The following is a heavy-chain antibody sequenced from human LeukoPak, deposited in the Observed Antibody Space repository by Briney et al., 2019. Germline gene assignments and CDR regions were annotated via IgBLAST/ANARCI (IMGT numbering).Heavy chain of an antibody. J-gene: IGHJ2*01. CDR3: AKDRTYYYNSGSYFDL. CDR1: GFNFDDYA. D-gene: IGHD3-10*01. V-gene: IGHV3-9*01. CDR2: IDWSSGEI. Sequence: GGSLRLSCAASGFNFDDYAMHWGRQPAGKGLEWVSGIDWSSGEITYADSVKGRFTISRDNAKNSLYLQMNSLKTEDTALYYCAKDRTYYYNSGSYFDLWGCGTLVTVSS.